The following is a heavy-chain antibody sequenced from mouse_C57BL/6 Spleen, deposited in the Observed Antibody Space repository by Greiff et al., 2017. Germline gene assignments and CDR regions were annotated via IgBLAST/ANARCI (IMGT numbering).Heavy chain of an antibody. J-gene: IGHJ4*01. V-gene: IGHV5-4*01. D-gene: IGHD3-2*02. CDR2: ISDGGSST. CDR3: ARDSSGYVGSMDY. Sequence: EVKLVESGGGLVKPGGSLKLSCAASGFTFSSYAMSWVRQTPEKRLEWVATISDGGSSTYYPDNVKGRFTISRDNAKNNLYLQMSHLKSEDTPMYYCARDSSGYVGSMDYWGQGTSVTVSS. CDR1: GFTFSSYA.